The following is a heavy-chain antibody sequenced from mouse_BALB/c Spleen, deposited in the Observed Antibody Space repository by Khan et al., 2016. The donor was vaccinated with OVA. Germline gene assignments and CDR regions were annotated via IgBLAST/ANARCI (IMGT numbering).Heavy chain of an antibody. J-gene: IGHJ3*01. D-gene: IGHD4-1*01. Sequence: EVQLQESGGDLVKPGGSLKLSCAASGFTFSNYGMSWVRQIPDKRLEWVATINSDGTYTYYPDSVKGRFIISRNNAKNTLYLEMSSLKSEDTAMYYCASHLTGSFAYWGQGTLVTVSA. CDR2: INSDGTYT. CDR1: GFTFSNYG. CDR3: ASHLTGSFAY. V-gene: IGHV5-6*01.